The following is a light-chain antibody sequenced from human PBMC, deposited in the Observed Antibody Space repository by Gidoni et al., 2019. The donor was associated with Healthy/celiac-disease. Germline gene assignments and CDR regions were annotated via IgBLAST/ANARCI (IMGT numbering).Light chain of an antibody. V-gene: IGKV1-39*01. CDR1: QSISSY. J-gene: IGKJ5*01. Sequence: DIQMTQSPSSLSASVGDRVTITCRASQSISSYLNWYQQKPEKAPKLLIYAASSLQSGVPSRFSGSGSGTDFTLTISSLQPEDFATYYCQQSYSTPRATFGQXTRLEIK. CDR3: QQSYSTPRAT. CDR2: AAS.